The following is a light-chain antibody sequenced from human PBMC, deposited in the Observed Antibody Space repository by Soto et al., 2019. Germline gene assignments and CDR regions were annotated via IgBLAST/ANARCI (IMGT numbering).Light chain of an antibody. J-gene: IGLJ1*01. CDR3: YSYTTSSTYV. Sequence: QSALTQPASVSGSPGQSITSSCTGTSSDVGGYNYVSWYQQHPAKVPKLMIYHVSNRPSGVSDRFSGSKSGNTASLTISGLQAEDEADYYCYSYTTSSTYVFGTGTKVTVL. CDR1: SSDVGGYNY. CDR2: HVS. V-gene: IGLV2-14*01.